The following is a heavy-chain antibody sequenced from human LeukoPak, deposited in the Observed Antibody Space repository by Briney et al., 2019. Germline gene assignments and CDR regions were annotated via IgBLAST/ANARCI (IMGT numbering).Heavy chain of an antibody. Sequence: GGSLRLSCAAAGFTFADFAMHWVRHPPGGGLEWLSLISGDGGSAYYADSVKGGFTISRDNSKKALYLQRKSLRTADTAFYYCAGGTPYISGWYPSSDWGEGTPVTVSS. D-gene: IGHD6-19*01. V-gene: IGHV3-43*02. J-gene: IGHJ4*02. CDR3: AGGTPYISGWYPSSD. CDR2: ISGDGGSA. CDR1: GFTFADFA.